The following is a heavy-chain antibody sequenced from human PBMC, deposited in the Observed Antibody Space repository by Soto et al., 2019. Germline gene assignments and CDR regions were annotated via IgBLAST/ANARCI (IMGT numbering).Heavy chain of an antibody. D-gene: IGHD2-8*01. CDR1: GFTFSSYG. V-gene: IGHV3-30*18. J-gene: IGHJ6*02. CDR2: ISYDGSNK. CDR3: AKDLIDVLMVYALLTYSYYGMDG. Sequence: QVQLVESGGGVVQPGRSLRLSCAASGFTFSSYGMHWVRQAPGKGLEWVAVISYDGSNKYYADSVKGRFTISRDNSKNSLYLQMNSMRAEGTAVYYCAKDLIDVLMVYALLTYSYYGMDGWRQGTKVTVSS.